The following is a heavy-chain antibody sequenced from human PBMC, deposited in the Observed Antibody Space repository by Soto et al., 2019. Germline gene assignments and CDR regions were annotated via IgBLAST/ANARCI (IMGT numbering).Heavy chain of an antibody. V-gene: IGHV3-15*01. CDR2: IKSKTDGGTT. D-gene: IGHD1-26*01. CDR1: GFTFSNAW. Sequence: EVQLVESGGCLVKPGGSLRLSCAASGFTFSNAWMSWVRQAPGKGLEWVGRIKSKTDGGTTDYAAPVKGRFTISRDDSKNTLYLQMNSLKTEDTAVYYCTTRYSGSQGAFDIWGQGTMVTVSS. CDR3: TTRYSGSQGAFDI. J-gene: IGHJ3*02.